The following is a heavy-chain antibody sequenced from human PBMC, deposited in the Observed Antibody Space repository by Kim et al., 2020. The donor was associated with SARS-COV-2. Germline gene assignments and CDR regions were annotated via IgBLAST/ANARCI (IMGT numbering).Heavy chain of an antibody. D-gene: IGHD6-13*01. CDR3: ARPIAAGTTTILDAFDI. Sequence: SETLSLTCTVSGGSISSSSYYWGWIRQPPGKGLEWIGSIYYSGSTYYNPSLKSRVTISVDTSKNQFSLKLSSVTAADTALYYCARPIAAGTTTILDAFDIWGQGTMVTVSS. V-gene: IGHV4-39*01. J-gene: IGHJ3*02. CDR2: IYYSGST. CDR1: GGSISSSSYY.